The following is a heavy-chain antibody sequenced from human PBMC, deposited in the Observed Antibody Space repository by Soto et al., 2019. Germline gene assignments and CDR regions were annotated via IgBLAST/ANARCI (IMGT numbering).Heavy chain of an antibody. CDR1: GYTLTELS. CDR2: FDPEDGET. V-gene: IGHV1-24*01. J-gene: IGHJ6*02. D-gene: IGHD6-13*01. CDR3: ATTGSNGSSWYRGYYYYYYGMDV. Sequence: QVQLVQSGAEVKKPGASVKVSCKVSGYTLTELSMHWVRQAPGKGLEWMGGFDPEDGETIYAQKFQGRVTMTEDTSTDTXXVXLIXLRSEDTAVYYCATTGSNGSSWYRGYYYYYYGMDVWGQGTTVTVSS.